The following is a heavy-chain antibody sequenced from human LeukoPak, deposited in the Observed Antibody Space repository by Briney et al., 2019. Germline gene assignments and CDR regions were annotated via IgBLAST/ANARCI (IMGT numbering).Heavy chain of an antibody. Sequence: GESLKISCKGPGYSFTSYWIGWARQMPGKGLEWMGLIYPGDSNTRYSPSFQGQVTISADKSISTAYLQWSSLKAADTAMYYCARQAAAGTLDYWGQGTLVSVSS. V-gene: IGHV5-51*01. D-gene: IGHD6-13*01. CDR3: ARQAAAGTLDY. J-gene: IGHJ4*02. CDR2: IYPGDSNT. CDR1: GYSFTSYW.